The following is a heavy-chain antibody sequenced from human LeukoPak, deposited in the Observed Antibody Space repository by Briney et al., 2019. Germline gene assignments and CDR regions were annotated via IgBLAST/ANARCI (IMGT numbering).Heavy chain of an antibody. CDR2: ISHSGSV. CDR3: ARVKGREGSTVIIDY. Sequence: SETLSLTCSVSGGSISSYYWSWIRQSPGKGLEWIGYISHSGSVNYNPSLKSRVTMSVDTSKNQFPLKLSSVTAADTAVYYCARVKGREGSTVIIDYWGQGTLVTVSS. J-gene: IGHJ4*02. V-gene: IGHV4-59*01. D-gene: IGHD3-10*01. CDR1: GGSISSYY.